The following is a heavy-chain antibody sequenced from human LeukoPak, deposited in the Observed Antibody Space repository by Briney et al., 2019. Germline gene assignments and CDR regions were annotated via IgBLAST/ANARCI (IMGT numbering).Heavy chain of an antibody. CDR1: GGSISSGGYY. CDR2: IYYSRST. Sequence: SQTLSLTCTVSGGSISSGGYYWSWIRQHPGKGLEWIGYIYYSRSTYFNPSLKSRVTISVDTSKNQLSLELSSVTAADTAVYYCASSTTCYTCGLDVWGKGTTVTVSS. J-gene: IGHJ6*04. D-gene: IGHD2-2*02. V-gene: IGHV4-31*03. CDR3: ASSTTCYTCGLDV.